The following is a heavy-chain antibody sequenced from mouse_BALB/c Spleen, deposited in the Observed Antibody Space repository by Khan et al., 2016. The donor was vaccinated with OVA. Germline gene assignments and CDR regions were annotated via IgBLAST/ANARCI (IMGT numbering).Heavy chain of an antibody. CDR1: GYIFTDFS. V-gene: IGHV1S137*01. CDR2: ISTYYGDS. J-gene: IGHJ3*01. Sequence: VQLQQSGAELVRPGVSVKISCKGSGYIFTDFSMHWVKRSHAKSLEWIGVISTYYGDSIYNQKFKGKATLTVDKSSSTAYIERARLTSEDSAIYYCARESGNDRFAYWGQGTLVTVSA. CDR3: ARESGNDRFAY. D-gene: IGHD2-2*01.